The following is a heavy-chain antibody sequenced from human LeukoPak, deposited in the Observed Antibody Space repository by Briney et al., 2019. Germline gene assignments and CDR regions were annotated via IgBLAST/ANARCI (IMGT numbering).Heavy chain of an antibody. J-gene: IGHJ4*02. CDR1: GFTFKAFR. CDR3: ARVSRYRPN. V-gene: IGHV3-30*03. CDR2: ISEDGDND. D-gene: IGHD3-16*02. Sequence: GGSLRLSCSVSGFTFKAFRMHWVRQAPGKGLEWVAFISEDGDNDSYADSVKGRFTISRGNYENTLHLQMNSLRSEDTAVYYCARVSRYRPNWGQGTLVTVSS.